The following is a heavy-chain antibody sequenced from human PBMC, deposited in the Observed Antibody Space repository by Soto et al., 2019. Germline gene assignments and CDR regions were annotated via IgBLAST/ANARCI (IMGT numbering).Heavy chain of an antibody. CDR2: ISRDGGTN. CDR1: GFTVSTYG. J-gene: IGHJ4*02. Sequence: QVQLVESGGGVVQPGRSLRLSCAVSGFTVSTYGMHWVRQAPGKGLEWVAVISRDGGTNFYADSVKGRFTISRENCRHTLFLEMNSLRGDDMAVYYCTGEVASGYWGQGTLVTVSS. CDR3: TGEVASGY. V-gene: IGHV3-30*03. D-gene: IGHD2-8*02.